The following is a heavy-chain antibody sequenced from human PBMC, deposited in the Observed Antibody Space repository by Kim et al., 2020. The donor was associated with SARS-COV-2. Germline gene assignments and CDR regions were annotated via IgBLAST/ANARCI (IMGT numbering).Heavy chain of an antibody. CDR2: ISSSSSTI. Sequence: GGSLRLSCAASGFTFSSYSMNWVRQAPGKGLEWVSYISSSSSTIYYADSVKGRFTISRDNAKNSLYLQMNSLRDEDTAVYYCARVEDIVVVPAAMQRLGAFDIWGQGTMVTVSS. CDR3: ARVEDIVVVPAAMQRLGAFDI. CDR1: GFTFSSYS. V-gene: IGHV3-48*02. J-gene: IGHJ3*02. D-gene: IGHD2-2*01.